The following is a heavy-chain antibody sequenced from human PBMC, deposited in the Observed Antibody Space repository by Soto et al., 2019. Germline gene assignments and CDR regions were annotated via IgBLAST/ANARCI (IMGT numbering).Heavy chain of an antibody. D-gene: IGHD6-13*01. CDR2: INNDGSST. CDR1: GFSFSSHW. CDR3: ARVAGAAAGESWYFDL. Sequence: GGSLRLSCAASGFSFSSHWMHWVRQAPRKGLLWVSRINNDGSSTVYADSVKGRFTISRDNAESTLYLQMNSLRAEDTAVYYCARVAGAAAGESWYFDLWGRGILVSVSS. J-gene: IGHJ2*01. V-gene: IGHV3-74*01.